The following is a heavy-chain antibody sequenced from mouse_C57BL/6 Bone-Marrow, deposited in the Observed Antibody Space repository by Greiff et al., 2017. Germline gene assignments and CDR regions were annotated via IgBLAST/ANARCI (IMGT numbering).Heavy chain of an antibody. D-gene: IGHD2-1*01. Sequence: VQLQQPGAELVMPGASVKLSCKASGYTFTSYWMHWVKQRPGQGLEWIGEIDPSASYTNYNQKFKGKSTLTVDKSSSTAYMQLSSLTAEDSAVYYCARPPSGNYGWYFDGWGTGTTVTVSS. V-gene: IGHV1-69*01. J-gene: IGHJ1*03. CDR3: ARPPSGNYGWYFDG. CDR2: IDPSASYT. CDR1: GYTFTSYW.